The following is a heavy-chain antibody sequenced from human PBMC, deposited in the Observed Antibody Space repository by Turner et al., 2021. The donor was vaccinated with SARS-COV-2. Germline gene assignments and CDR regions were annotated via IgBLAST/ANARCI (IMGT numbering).Heavy chain of an antibody. CDR2: INHGEST. J-gene: IGHJ4*02. V-gene: IGHV4-34*01. Sequence: QVQLQQWGAGLLKPSETLSLTCAVYGGSFSGYYWSWIRQPPGKGLEWIGEINHGESTNYNPALKSRVTISVDTSKNQFSLKLSSVTAADTAVYYCARSGWSLWYFDYWGQGTLVTVSS. CDR1: GGSFSGYY. D-gene: IGHD6-19*01. CDR3: ARSGWSLWYFDY.